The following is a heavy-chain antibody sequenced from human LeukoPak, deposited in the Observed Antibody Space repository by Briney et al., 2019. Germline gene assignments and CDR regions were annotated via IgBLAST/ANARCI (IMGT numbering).Heavy chain of an antibody. CDR2: TYYRSKRLN. V-gene: IGHV6-1*01. CDR1: GDSLSSNSAA. D-gene: IGHD6-13*01. J-gene: IGHJ4*02. CDR3: ARIPADAAGYFDY. Sequence: SQTLSLTCAISGDSLSSNSAAWNWIRQSPSRGLEWLGKTYYRSKRLNRYAVSVKSRITINQDPSKKQFSLQQNSVSPECTAVYYCARIPADAAGYFDYWGQGTLVTVSS.